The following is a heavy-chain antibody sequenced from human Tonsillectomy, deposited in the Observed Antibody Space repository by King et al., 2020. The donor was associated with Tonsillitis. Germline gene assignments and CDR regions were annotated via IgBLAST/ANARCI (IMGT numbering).Heavy chain of an antibody. D-gene: IGHD2-2*01. J-gene: IGHJ6*03. V-gene: IGHV1-18*01. Sequence: VQLVESGAEVKKPGASVKVSCKASGYTLTSYGINWVRQAPGQVLEWMGWISAYNGDTNYAQKLQERVNMTTDSSTSTAYMELRSLRSEDTAVYYCARDPRHCSTTTCYGKFYSYFYMDLWGKGTTVTVSS. CDR3: ARDPRHCSTTTCYGKFYSYFYMDL. CDR2: ISAYNGDT. CDR1: GYTLTSYG.